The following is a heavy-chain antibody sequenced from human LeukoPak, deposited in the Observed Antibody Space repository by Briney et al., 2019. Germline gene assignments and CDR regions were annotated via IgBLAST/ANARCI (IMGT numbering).Heavy chain of an antibody. Sequence: GGSLRLPCVDSGITFSKYWMNWVRQAPGKGLEWVANMKHDGNEKHYVDSVEGRFTISIDNAKSSLYLQMNNLRAEDTAVYYCARDLGHSGYDLYDYWGQGTLVTVSS. CDR2: MKHDGNEK. CDR1: GITFSKYW. J-gene: IGHJ4*02. D-gene: IGHD5-12*01. V-gene: IGHV3-7*01. CDR3: ARDLGHSGYDLYDY.